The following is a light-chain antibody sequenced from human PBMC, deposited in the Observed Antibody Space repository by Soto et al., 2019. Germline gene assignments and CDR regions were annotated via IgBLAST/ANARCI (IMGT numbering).Light chain of an antibody. J-gene: IGLJ2*01. CDR1: SSDVGNYNY. CDR3: SSYTSRSTVL. Sequence: QSALTQPASVSGSPGQSITISCSGTSSDVGNYNYVSWYQHHPGKAHKLMIYDVSDRPSGVSNRFSGSKSGNTASLTISGLQAEDEADYFCSSYTSRSTVLFGGGTKLTVL. CDR2: DVS. V-gene: IGLV2-14*03.